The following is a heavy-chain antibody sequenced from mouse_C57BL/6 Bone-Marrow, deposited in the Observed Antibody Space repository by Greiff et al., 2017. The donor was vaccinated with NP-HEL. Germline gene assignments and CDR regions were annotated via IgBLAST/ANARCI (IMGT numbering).Heavy chain of an antibody. CDR3: AKSGYDGYYVGFAY. V-gene: IGHV2-9*01. CDR1: GVSLTSYD. D-gene: IGHD2-3*01. J-gene: IGHJ3*01. Sequence: VKVVESGPGLVAPAQSLSITCNVSGVSLTSYDVDWVRQPPGKGLEWRGEIWGGGSTNYNSELMSRLSISKDNSKSQVFLKMNSMQTDDTAMYYCAKSGYDGYYVGFAYWGQGTLVTVSA. CDR2: IWGGGST.